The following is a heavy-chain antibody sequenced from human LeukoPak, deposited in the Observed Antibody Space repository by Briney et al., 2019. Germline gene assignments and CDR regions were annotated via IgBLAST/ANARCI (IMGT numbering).Heavy chain of an antibody. CDR1: GYTFTNNY. J-gene: IGHJ4*02. CDR2: IYPRDGST. CDR3: ARDQEGFDY. V-gene: IGHV1-46*01. Sequence: ASVTVSCKASGYTFTNNYLHWVRQAPGQGLEWMGMIYPRDGSTSYAQNFQGRVTVTRDASTTTVHMELRGLRSEDTAVYYCARDQEGFDYWGQGTVVTVSS.